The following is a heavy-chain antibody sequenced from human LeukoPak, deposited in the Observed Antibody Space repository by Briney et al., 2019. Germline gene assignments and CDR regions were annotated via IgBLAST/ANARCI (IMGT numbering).Heavy chain of an antibody. Sequence: PGGSLRLSCAASGFTFSNYVMNWVRQAPGKGLEWVSTIDANAVGTYYADSVKGRLTISRDNSKNTLYLQMNSLRAEDTAVYYGAKRVQYDDSHYCIFDYWGQGTLVTVSS. CDR3: AKRVQYDDSHYCIFDY. J-gene: IGHJ4*02. V-gene: IGHV3-23*01. CDR1: GFTFSNYV. CDR2: IDANAVGT. D-gene: IGHD3-22*01.